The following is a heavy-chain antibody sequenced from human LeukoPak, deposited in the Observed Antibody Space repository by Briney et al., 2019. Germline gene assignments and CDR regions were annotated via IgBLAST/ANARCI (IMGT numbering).Heavy chain of an antibody. D-gene: IGHD2-15*01. CDR1: GYTFTDYE. Sequence: ASVKVSCKASGYTFTDYEINWVRQAAGQGLEWMGWMGPNSGETGNVQKFQGRVTMTRNISTSTAYMELTGLRSDDTAVYFCARGYCSGGGCYTVEYLSHWGQGTLVTVSS. CDR2: MGPNSGET. J-gene: IGHJ1*01. V-gene: IGHV1-8*02. CDR3: ARGYCSGGGCYTVEYLSH.